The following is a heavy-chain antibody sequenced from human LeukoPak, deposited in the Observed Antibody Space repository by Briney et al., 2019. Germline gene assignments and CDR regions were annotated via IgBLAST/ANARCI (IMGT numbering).Heavy chain of an antibody. CDR1: GGTFSSYA. CDR2: MNPNSGNT. V-gene: IGHV1-8*02. J-gene: IGHJ4*02. D-gene: IGHD6-6*01. CDR3: ARDVRDYSSSYDY. Sequence: ASVKVSCKASGGTFSSYAINWVRQATGQGLEWMGWMNPNSGNTGYAQKFQGRVTMTRNTSISTAYMELSSLRSEDTAVYYCARDVRDYSSSYDYWGQGTLVTVSS.